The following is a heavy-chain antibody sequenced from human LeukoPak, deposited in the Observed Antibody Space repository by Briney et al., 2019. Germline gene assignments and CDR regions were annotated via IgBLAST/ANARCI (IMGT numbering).Heavy chain of an antibody. CDR1: GFSFGDFG. CDR2: IRSKAYGGTT. CDR3: TRDAQPTNYYSYYMDV. J-gene: IGHJ6*03. V-gene: IGHV3-49*04. D-gene: IGHD1-14*01. Sequence: GGSLRLSGTASGFSFGDFGMSWVRQAPGKGLEGVGFIRSKAYGGTTEYAASVKGRFTISRDNSQNIAYLQMNSMQTGDTSVYYCTRDAQPTNYYSYYMDVWGKGTTVTVSS.